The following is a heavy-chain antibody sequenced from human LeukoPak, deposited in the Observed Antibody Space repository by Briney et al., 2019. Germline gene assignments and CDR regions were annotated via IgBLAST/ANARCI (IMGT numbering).Heavy chain of an antibody. D-gene: IGHD6-19*01. CDR2: ISGSGGST. V-gene: IGHV3-23*01. J-gene: IGHJ4*02. CDR3: ANLGGQGLAPNDY. CDR1: GFTFSSYA. Sequence: PGGSLRLSCAASGFTFSSYAMSWVRQAPGKWLEWVSIISGSGGSTHYADSVKGRFIISRDRSKNTLYLQMNSLRAEDTAIYYCANLGGQGLAPNDYWSQGSLVTVSS.